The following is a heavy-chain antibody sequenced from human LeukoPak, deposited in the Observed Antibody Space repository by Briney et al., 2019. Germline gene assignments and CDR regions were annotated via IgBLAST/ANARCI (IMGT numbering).Heavy chain of an antibody. J-gene: IGHJ4*02. CDR2: MTPSSGNT. Sequence: ASVKVSCKASGYTFTSYDINWVRQATGQGLEWMGWMTPSSGNTGYAQNFQGRVTMTRNTSISTAYMELSSLRSEDTAVYYCARDSGDSSGYYPPSFDYWGQGTLVTVSS. CDR1: GYTFTSYD. CDR3: ARDSGDSSGYYPPSFDY. V-gene: IGHV1-8*01. D-gene: IGHD3-22*01.